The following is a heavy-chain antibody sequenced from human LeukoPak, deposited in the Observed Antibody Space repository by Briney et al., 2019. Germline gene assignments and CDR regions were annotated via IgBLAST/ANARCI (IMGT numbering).Heavy chain of an antibody. CDR3: ASYDSSGYET. J-gene: IGHJ5*02. CDR1: GDSISSYY. D-gene: IGHD3-22*01. CDR2: IYYSGST. V-gene: IGHV4-59*01. Sequence: PSETLSLTCTVSGDSISSYYWSWIRQPPGKGLEWIGYIYYSGSTNYNPSLKSRVTISVDTSKNQFSLKLSSVTAADTAVYYCASYDSSGYETWGQGTLVTVSS.